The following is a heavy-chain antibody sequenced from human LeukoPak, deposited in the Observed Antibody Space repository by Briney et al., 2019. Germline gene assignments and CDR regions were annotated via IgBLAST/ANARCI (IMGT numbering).Heavy chain of an antibody. CDR3: ARGQVEYCGGDCSDLMDV. CDR1: GYTFTSYD. CDR2: MNPNSGNT. Sequence: ASVKVSCKASGYTFTSYDINWVRQATGQGLEWMGWMNPNSGNTGYAQKFQGRVTMTRNTSISTAYMELSSLRSEDTAVYYCARGQVEYCGGDCSDLMDVWGQGTTVTVSS. V-gene: IGHV1-8*01. D-gene: IGHD2-21*02. J-gene: IGHJ6*02.